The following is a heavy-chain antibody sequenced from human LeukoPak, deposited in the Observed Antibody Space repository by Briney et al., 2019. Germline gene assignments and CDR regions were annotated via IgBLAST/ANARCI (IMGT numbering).Heavy chain of an antibody. CDR1: GFTFSSYS. J-gene: IGHJ1*01. V-gene: IGHV3-21*01. CDR2: ISSSSSYI. CDR3: AVDIVLMVAPPSGSSNSAEYFQH. D-gene: IGHD2-8*01. Sequence: SGGSLRLSCAASGFTFSSYSMNWVRQAPGKGLEWVSSISSSSSYIYYADSVKGRFTISRDNAENSLYLQMNSLRAEDTAVYYCAVDIVLMVAPPSGSSNSAEYFQHWGQGTLVTVSS.